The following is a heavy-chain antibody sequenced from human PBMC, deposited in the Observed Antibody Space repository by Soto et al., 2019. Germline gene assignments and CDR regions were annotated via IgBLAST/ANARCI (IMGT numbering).Heavy chain of an antibody. CDR1: GASISSGGYF. J-gene: IGHJ4*02. CDR3: ARADYDFWSGTQ. Sequence: QVQLQESGPGLVKPSQTLSLTCTVSGASISSGGYFWTWIRQHPGKGLEWIGLIYYSGSTYYNASLKSRVTISVDKSKNQCFLKVTSVTAADTAVYFCARADYDFWSGTQWGQGTLVTVSS. V-gene: IGHV4-31*03. D-gene: IGHD3-3*01. CDR2: IYYSGST.